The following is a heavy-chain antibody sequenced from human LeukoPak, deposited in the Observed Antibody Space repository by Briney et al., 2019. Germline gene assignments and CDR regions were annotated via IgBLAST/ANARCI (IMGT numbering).Heavy chain of an antibody. Sequence: ASVKVPCKASGYTFTSYDINWVRQATGQGLEWMGWMNPNSGNTGYAQKFQGRVTITRNTSISTAYMELSSLRSEDTAVYYCARRCKLIAAAGIRADWFDPWGQGTLVTVSS. V-gene: IGHV1-8*03. CDR3: ARRCKLIAAAGIRADWFDP. J-gene: IGHJ5*02. D-gene: IGHD6-13*01. CDR1: GYTFTSYD. CDR2: MNPNSGNT.